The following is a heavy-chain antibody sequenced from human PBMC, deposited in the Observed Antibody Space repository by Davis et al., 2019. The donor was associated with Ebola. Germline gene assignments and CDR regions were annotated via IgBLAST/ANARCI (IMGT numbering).Heavy chain of an antibody. Sequence: ASVKVSCKVSGYTLTELSMHWVRQAPGKGLEWMGNFDPKYGEPIYAQKFQGRLTVTEDRSSHTAYMELKRLKSEDTAIYYCAVGGQDGGFDYWGQGTLVTVSS. J-gene: IGHJ4*02. D-gene: IGHD3-16*01. V-gene: IGHV1-24*01. CDR1: GYTLTELS. CDR3: AVGGQDGGFDY. CDR2: FDPKYGEP.